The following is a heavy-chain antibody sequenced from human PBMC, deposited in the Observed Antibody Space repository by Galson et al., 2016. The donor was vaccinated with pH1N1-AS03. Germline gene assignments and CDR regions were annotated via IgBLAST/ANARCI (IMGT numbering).Heavy chain of an antibody. D-gene: IGHD3-3*01. CDR2: IRYDESIK. CDR1: GFVFSTSA. J-gene: IGHJ4*02. Sequence: SLRLSCAASGFVFSTSAIHWVRQSPGKGLEWVAFIRYDESIKNYGDSVKGRFTISRDNSKITVDLEMNSLRPEDSAVYYCVKGGGYSHGFLEYYFDSWGQGSLVTVSS. V-gene: IGHV3-30*02. CDR3: VKGGGYSHGFLEYYFDS.